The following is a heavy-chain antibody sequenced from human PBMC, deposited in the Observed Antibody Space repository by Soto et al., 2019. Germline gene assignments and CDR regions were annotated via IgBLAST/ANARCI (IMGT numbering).Heavy chain of an antibody. CDR3: ARDQDSLGIAAADGGMDV. CDR1: GGSISSYY. CDR2: IYTSGST. D-gene: IGHD6-13*01. J-gene: IGHJ6*02. Sequence: SETLSLTCTVSGGSISSYYWSWIRQPAGKGLEWIGRIYTSGSTNYNPPLKSRVTMSVDTSKNQFSLKLSSVTAADTAVCYCARDQDSLGIAAADGGMDVWGQGTTVTVSS. V-gene: IGHV4-4*07.